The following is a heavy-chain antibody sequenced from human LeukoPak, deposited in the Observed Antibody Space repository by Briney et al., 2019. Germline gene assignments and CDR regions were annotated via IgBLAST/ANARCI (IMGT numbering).Heavy chain of an antibody. V-gene: IGHV1-2*02. D-gene: IGHD6-19*01. Sequence: ASVRVSCKASGYTFSGYYMNWVRQAPGQGLEWMGWINPNSGGTNYAQKFQGRVTMTRDTSISTAYMELSRLRSDDTAVYYCARSQGYSSGWSRHYYYGMDFWGQGTTVTVSS. J-gene: IGHJ6*02. CDR2: INPNSGGT. CDR1: GYTFSGYY. CDR3: ARSQGYSSGWSRHYYYGMDF.